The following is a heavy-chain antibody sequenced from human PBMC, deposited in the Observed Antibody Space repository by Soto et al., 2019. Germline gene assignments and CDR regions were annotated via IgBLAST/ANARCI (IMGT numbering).Heavy chain of an antibody. CDR2: IYYSGST. Sequence: PSETLSLTCTVSGGSISSCGYYWGWIRHHPGKGLDWIGYIYYSGSTYYNPSLKSRVTISVDTSKNQFSLKLSSVTAEDTAVYYCARVWYYGSGSYFWFDPWGQGTLVTVSS. CDR1: GGSISSCGYY. CDR3: ARVWYYGSGSYFWFDP. D-gene: IGHD3-10*01. J-gene: IGHJ5*02. V-gene: IGHV4-31*03.